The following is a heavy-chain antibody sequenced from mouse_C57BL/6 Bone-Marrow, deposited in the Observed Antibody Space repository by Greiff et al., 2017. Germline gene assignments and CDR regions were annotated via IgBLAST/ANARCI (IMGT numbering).Heavy chain of an antibody. CDR3: TRRYGSSPGFWY. J-gene: IGHJ3*01. V-gene: IGHV1-15*01. CDR2: IDPETGGT. D-gene: IGHD1-1*01. CDR1: GYTFTDYE. Sequence: VQLQESGAELVRPGASVTLSCKASGYTFTDYEMHWVKQTPVHGLEWIGAIDPETGGTAYNQKFKGKAILTADKSSSTAYMELRSLTSEDSAVYYCTRRYGSSPGFWYWGNGTLVTFST.